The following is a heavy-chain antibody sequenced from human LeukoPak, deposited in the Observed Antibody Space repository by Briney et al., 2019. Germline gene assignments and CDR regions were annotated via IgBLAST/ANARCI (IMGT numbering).Heavy chain of an antibody. J-gene: IGHJ6*02. CDR3: ARDPGMEWELLGYYYYGMDV. D-gene: IGHD1-26*01. V-gene: IGHV3-30-3*01. CDR2: ISYDGSNK. Sequence: GRSLRLSCAASGFTFSSYAMHWVRQAPGKGLEWVAGISYDGSNKYYADSVKGRFTISRDNSKNTLYLQMNSLRAEDTAVYYCARDPGMEWELLGYYYYGMDVWGQGTTVTVSS. CDR1: GFTFSSYA.